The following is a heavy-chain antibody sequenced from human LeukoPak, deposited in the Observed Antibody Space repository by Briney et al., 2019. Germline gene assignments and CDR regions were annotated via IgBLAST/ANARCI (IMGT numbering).Heavy chain of an antibody. CDR2: IIPIFGTA. CDR1: GGTFSSYA. V-gene: IGHV1-69*05. Sequence: SVKVSCKASGGTFSSYAISWVRQAPGQGLEWMGGIIPIFGTANYAQKFQGRVTITTDESTSTAYMELSCLRSEDTAVYCCARAIFGVVNWFDPWGQGTLVTVSS. J-gene: IGHJ5*02. D-gene: IGHD3-3*01. CDR3: ARAIFGVVNWFDP.